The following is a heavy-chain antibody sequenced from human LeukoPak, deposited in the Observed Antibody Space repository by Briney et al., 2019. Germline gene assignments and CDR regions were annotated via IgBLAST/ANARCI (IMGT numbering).Heavy chain of an antibody. V-gene: IGHV3-23*01. CDR1: GFTLSRHA. D-gene: IGHD5-24*01. CDR3: AKGPSDGF. CDR2: INGDGDT. J-gene: IGHJ4*02. Sequence: GGSLRLSCAASGFTLSRHAMNWVRQAPGKGLEWVSVINGDGDTYYADSVRGRFTISRDNSKNTLFSQMNSLRAEDTAVYYCAKGPSDGFWGQGILVTVSS.